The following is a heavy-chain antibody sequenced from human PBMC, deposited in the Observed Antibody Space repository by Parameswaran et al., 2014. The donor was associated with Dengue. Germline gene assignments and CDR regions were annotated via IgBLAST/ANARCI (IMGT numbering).Heavy chain of an antibody. Sequence: WIRQPPGKGLEWVAVISYDGSNKYYADSVKGRFTISRDNSKNTLYLQMNSLRAEDTAVYYCARRSVGDEGDYFDYWGQGTLVTVSS. CDR3: ARRSVGDEGDYFDY. D-gene: IGHD3-16*01. V-gene: IGHV3-30*04. J-gene: IGHJ4*02. CDR2: ISYDGSNK.